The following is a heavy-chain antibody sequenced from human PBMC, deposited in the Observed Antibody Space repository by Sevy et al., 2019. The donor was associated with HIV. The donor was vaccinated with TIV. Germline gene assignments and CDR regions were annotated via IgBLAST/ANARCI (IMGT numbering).Heavy chain of an antibody. V-gene: IGHV4-59*11. J-gene: IGHJ6*02. CDR3: ARDMDNFYGMDV. Sequence: SETLSLTCTVSGVAISTHSWSWIRQPPGKGLEYIGYIYYNGNANYNPSFQSRVTISGDTSMNQLSLKLTSVTAADTAVYYCARDMDNFYGMDVWGQGTTVTVSS. D-gene: IGHD3-10*01. CDR1: GVAISTHS. CDR2: IYYNGNA.